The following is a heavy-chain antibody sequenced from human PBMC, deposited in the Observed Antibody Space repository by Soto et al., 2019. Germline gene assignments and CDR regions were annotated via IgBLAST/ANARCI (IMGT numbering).Heavy chain of an antibody. CDR2: INTNTGNP. Sequence: ASVKVSCKASGYTFTIYAMNWVLQAPGQGLEWMGWINTNTGNPTYAQGFTGRFVFSLDTSVSTAYLQICSLKAEDTAVYYCARDLWDYDILTAYSPDAFDSWGQGTMVTVSS. CDR1: GYTFTIYA. J-gene: IGHJ3*02. V-gene: IGHV7-4-1*01. CDR3: ARDLWDYDILTAYSPDAFDS. D-gene: IGHD3-9*01.